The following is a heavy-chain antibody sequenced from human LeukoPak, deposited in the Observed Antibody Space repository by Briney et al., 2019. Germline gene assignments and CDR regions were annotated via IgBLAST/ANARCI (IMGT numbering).Heavy chain of an antibody. CDR3: AISKSWPNFYFDY. Sequence: SETLSLTCPVSVGSISSSGYYWGWIRQPPGKGLEWMGNIYYVGSTYYNPSFNSRCTISVDTSKNQFYLKLNSVTAADAAIYYCAISKSWPNFYFDYWGQGTLVTVSS. J-gene: IGHJ4*02. D-gene: IGHD4/OR15-4a*01. V-gene: IGHV4-39*07. CDR2: IYYVGST. CDR1: VGSISSSGYY.